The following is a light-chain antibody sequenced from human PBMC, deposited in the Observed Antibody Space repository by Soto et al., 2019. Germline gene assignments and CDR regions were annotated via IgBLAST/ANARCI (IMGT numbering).Light chain of an antibody. J-gene: IGLJ1*01. CDR2: GNS. CDR3: QSYDSSLSGWV. Sequence: QSALTQPASVSGSPGQSITISCTGTSSDVGGYNYVSWYQQHPGKAPKLLIYGNSNRPSGVPDRFSGSKSGTSASLAITGLQAEDEADYYCQSYDSSLSGWVFGTGTKLTVL. CDR1: SSDVGGYNY. V-gene: IGLV2-14*01.